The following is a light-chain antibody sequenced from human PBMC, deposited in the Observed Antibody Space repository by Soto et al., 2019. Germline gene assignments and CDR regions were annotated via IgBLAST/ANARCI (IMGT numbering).Light chain of an antibody. CDR1: QSVSSN. V-gene: IGKV3-15*01. CDR3: QQQGRSWIT. Sequence: EIVMTQSPATLSVSPGERATLSCRASQSVSSNLAWYQQIPGQAPRLLIYGASTRATGIPARFSGSGSGTDFTLTISRLEPEDFAVYYCQQQGRSWITFGQGTRLEI. CDR2: GAS. J-gene: IGKJ5*01.